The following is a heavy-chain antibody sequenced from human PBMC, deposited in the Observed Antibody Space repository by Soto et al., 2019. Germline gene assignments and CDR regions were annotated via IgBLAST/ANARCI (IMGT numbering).Heavy chain of an antibody. CDR1: GGSISSSSYY. V-gene: IGHV4-39*07. CDR2: IYYSGST. J-gene: IGHJ5*02. D-gene: IGHD1-1*01. CDR3: ARDQSWHDLVWWFDP. Sequence: PSETLSLTCTVSGGSISSSSYYWGWIRQPPGKGLEWIGSIYYSGSTYYNPSLKSRVTMTKDTSTSTVYMELNSLTSEDTAVYYCARDQSWHDLVWWFDPWGQGTLVTVSS.